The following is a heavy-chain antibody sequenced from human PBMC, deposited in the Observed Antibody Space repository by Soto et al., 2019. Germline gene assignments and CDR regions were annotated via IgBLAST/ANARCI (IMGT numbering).Heavy chain of an antibody. V-gene: IGHV3-30*03. CDR3: ARDWAEIGTGYYQLDS. CDR1: GFTFSSYS. D-gene: IGHD3-22*01. CDR2: ISYDGNNK. J-gene: IGHJ4*02. Sequence: VGSLRLSCKASGFTFSSYSMHWARQAPGKGLEWVAGISYDGNNKYYPDSVKGRFTISRDNFGNTLYLEINRLRTEDMAVYYCARDWAEIGTGYYQLDSWGQGTLVTVSS.